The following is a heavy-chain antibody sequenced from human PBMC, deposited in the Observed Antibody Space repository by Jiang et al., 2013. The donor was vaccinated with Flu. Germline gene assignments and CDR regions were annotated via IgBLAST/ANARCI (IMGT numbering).Heavy chain of an antibody. CDR1: GGTFSSNA. D-gene: IGHD3-22*01. CDR2: IIPIFGTS. V-gene: IGHV1-69*06. CDR3: ARGPDTSAYYYFY. J-gene: IGHJ4*02. Sequence: EVKKPGSSVKVSCKASGGTFSSNAISWVRQAPGQALEWMGGIIPIFGTSNYAQKFQGRVTITADKSTSTAYMEVNSLRSEDTAVYYCARGPDTSAYYYFYWGQGTLVTVSS.